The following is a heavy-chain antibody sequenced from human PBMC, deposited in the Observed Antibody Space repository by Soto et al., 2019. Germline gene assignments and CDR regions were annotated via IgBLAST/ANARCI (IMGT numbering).Heavy chain of an antibody. V-gene: IGHV1-2*04. CDR1: GYTLTGYY. CDR2: INPNSGGT. Sequence: GASVEVSCKESGYTLTGYYRRWVRQAPGQGLEWMGWINPNSGGTNYAQKFQGWVTMTRDTSISTAYMELSRLRSDDTAVYYCARDRGYCSGGSCLHDAFDIWGQGTMVTVSS. J-gene: IGHJ3*02. D-gene: IGHD2-15*01. CDR3: ARDRGYCSGGSCLHDAFDI.